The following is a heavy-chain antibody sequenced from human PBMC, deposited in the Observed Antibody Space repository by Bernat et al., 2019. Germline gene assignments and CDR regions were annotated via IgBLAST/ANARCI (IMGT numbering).Heavy chain of an antibody. CDR1: GGTFSSYA. D-gene: IGHD2-21*01. Sequence: QVQLVQSGAEVKKPGSSVKVSCKASGGTFSSYAISWVRQAPGQGLEWMGGIIPIFGTANYAQKFQGRVTINADESTSTAYMELSSLRSEDTAVYYCARDPRYCGGDCYYFDYWGQGTLVTVSS. CDR2: IIPIFGTA. CDR3: ARDPRYCGGDCYYFDY. J-gene: IGHJ4*02. V-gene: IGHV1-69*01.